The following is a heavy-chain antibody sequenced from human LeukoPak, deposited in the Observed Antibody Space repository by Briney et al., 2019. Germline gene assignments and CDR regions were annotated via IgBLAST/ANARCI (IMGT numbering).Heavy chain of an antibody. Sequence: SETLSLTCTVSGGSISPYYWSWIRQPPGKGLGWIGYSYYSGTTNYNPSLKSRVTISVDTSKNQFSLKLNSVTAADTAVYYCARDLKIGYNSGWYSFDYWGQGTLVTVSS. CDR3: ARDLKIGYNSGWYSFDY. J-gene: IGHJ4*02. CDR2: SYYSGTT. CDR1: GGSISPYY. V-gene: IGHV4-59*01. D-gene: IGHD6-19*01.